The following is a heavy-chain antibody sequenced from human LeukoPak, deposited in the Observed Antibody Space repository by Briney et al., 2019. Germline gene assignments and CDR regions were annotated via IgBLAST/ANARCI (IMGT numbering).Heavy chain of an antibody. V-gene: IGHV4-59*01. CDR1: GFTFDDYA. D-gene: IGHD3-10*01. J-gene: IGHJ4*01. CDR2: IYYSGST. CDR3: ARDQAMVRGEGFNY. Sequence: GSLRLSCTASGFTFDDYAMHWVRQPPGKGLEWIGYIYYSGSTNYNPSLKSRVTISVDTSKNQFSLKLSSVTAADTAVYYCARDQAMVRGEGFNYW.